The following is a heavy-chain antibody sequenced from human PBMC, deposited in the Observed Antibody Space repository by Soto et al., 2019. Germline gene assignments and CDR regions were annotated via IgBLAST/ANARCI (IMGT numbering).Heavy chain of an antibody. J-gene: IGHJ4*02. CDR2: ISPTGSSA. CDR3: VTDPWNY. V-gene: IGHV1-46*01. Sequence: ASVKVSCKASGYTFTNYFMHWVRQAPGQGLEWMGIISPTGSSATYTQKFQGRVTMTSDTSTSTVYMELSSLRSEDTAVYYCVTDPWNYWGQGTLVTVSS. CDR1: GYTFTNYF. D-gene: IGHD5-12*01.